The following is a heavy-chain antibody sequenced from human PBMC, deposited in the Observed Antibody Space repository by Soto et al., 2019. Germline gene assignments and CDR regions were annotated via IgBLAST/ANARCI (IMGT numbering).Heavy chain of an antibody. J-gene: IGHJ3*02. D-gene: IGHD2-8*02. Sequence: GGSLRLSCAASGFSFSAYAMNWVRQAPGKGLQWVSGLVGSGADKNYADSVRGRFTVSRDNSRNTLYLQMNSLRDEDTAVYYCAKDLIAGSGVWEVFDMWGRGTKVTVSS. CDR3: AKDLIAGSGVWEVFDM. CDR2: LVGSGADK. CDR1: GFSFSAYA. V-gene: IGHV3-23*01.